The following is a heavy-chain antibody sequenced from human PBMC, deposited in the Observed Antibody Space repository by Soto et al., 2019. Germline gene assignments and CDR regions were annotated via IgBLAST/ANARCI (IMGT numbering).Heavy chain of an antibody. D-gene: IGHD1-26*01. V-gene: IGHV3-48*01. CDR1: GFLFSTYS. CDR3: ARDMSGGTYNYYYGMDV. J-gene: IGHJ6*02. CDR2: ISSSSSTI. Sequence: GGSPRLSCAASGFLFSTYSMNWVRQGPGKGLEWVSYISSSSSTIFYTDSVKGRFTVSRDNAKNSLYLQMNSLRANDTAVYYWARDMSGGTYNYYYGMDVWGQGTTVTVSS.